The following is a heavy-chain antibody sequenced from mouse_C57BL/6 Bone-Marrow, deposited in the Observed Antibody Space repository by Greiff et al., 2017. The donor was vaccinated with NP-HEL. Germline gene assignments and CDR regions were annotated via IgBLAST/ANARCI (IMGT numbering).Heavy chain of an antibody. CDR3: ARGELRDFAMDY. J-gene: IGHJ4*01. V-gene: IGHV5-16*01. D-gene: IGHD2-4*01. CDR2: INYDGSST. CDR1: GFTFSDYY. Sequence: DVKLVESEVGLVQPGSSMKLSCTASGFTFSDYYMAWVRQVPEKGLEWVANINYDGSSTNYLDSLKSRFIISTDKSKNIPYLQMSRLKSEDTATYYCARGELRDFAMDYWGKGTSVTVSS.